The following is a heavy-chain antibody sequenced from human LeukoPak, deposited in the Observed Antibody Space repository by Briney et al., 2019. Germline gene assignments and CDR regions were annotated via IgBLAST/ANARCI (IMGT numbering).Heavy chain of an antibody. D-gene: IGHD6-13*01. V-gene: IGHV3-30-3*01. CDR3: ARVRAGGRSSWALNY. J-gene: IGHJ4*02. CDR2: ISYDGSNK. CDR1: GFTFSSYA. Sequence: PGRSLRLSCAASGFTFSSYAMHWVRQAPGKGLEWVAVISYDGSNKYYADSVKGRFTISRDNSKNTLYLQTNSLRAEDTAVYYCARVRAGGRSSWALNYWGQGTLVTVSS.